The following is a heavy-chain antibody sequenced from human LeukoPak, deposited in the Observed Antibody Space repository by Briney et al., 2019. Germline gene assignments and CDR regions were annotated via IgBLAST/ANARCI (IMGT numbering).Heavy chain of an antibody. Sequence: PGGSLRLSCSASGFTFSIFAVHGAPHARGRGLEYVSAINSNGGSTYYADSVKGRFTISRDNSKNTLYLQMSSLRAEDTAVYYCAREQSYGDYDYWGQGTLVSVSS. CDR3: AREQSYGDYDY. V-gene: IGHV3-64D*06. D-gene: IGHD4-17*01. CDR1: GFTFSIFA. J-gene: IGHJ4*02. CDR2: INSNGGST.